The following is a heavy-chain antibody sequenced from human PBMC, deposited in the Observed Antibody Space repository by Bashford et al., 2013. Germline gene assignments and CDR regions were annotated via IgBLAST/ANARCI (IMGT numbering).Heavy chain of an antibody. Sequence: ASVKVSCKASGYTFTDYGITWVRQAPGQGLEWMGWISTYNGNTEYAQKLQGRVTMTTDTSTSTAYMELSSLRSEDTAVYYCARATYYYDSSGQNLHYGMDVWGQGTTVTVSS. D-gene: IGHD3-22*01. CDR2: ISTYNGNT. CDR3: ARATYYYDSSGQNLHYGMDV. V-gene: IGHV1-18*01. CDR1: GYTFTDYG. J-gene: IGHJ6*02.